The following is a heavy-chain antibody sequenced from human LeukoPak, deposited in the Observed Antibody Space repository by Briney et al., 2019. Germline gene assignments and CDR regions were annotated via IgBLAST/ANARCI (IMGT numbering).Heavy chain of an antibody. J-gene: IGHJ6*02. CDR1: GGTFSSYA. CDR3: ARVGITMVRGVPHYYYYYGMDV. Sequence: ASVKVSCKASGGTFSSYAISWVRQAPGQGPEWMGRIIPMLGITNYAQKFQGRVTITADKSTSTAYMELSSLRSEDTAVYYCARVGITMVRGVPHYYYYYGMDVWGQGTTVTVSS. D-gene: IGHD3-10*01. V-gene: IGHV1-69*04. CDR2: IIPMLGIT.